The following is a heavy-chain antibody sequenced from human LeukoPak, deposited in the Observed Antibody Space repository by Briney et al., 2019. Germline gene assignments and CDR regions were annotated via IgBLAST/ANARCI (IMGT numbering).Heavy chain of an antibody. CDR2: ISSTSGDV. J-gene: IGHJ4*02. CDR3: RARGVLDY. V-gene: IGHV3-21*05. CDR1: GFSFSRFG. D-gene: IGHD3-10*01. Sequence: GGSLRLSCVASGFSFSRFGMNWVRQAPGKGLEWISHISSTSGDVYYADSVKGRFTISRDNAKNSLYLQMNSLRVEDTALYYCRARGVLDYWGQGTLVTVSS.